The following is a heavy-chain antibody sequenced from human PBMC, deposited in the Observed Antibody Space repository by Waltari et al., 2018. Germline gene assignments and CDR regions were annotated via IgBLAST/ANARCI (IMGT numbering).Heavy chain of an antibody. J-gene: IGHJ6*02. D-gene: IGHD3-3*01. Sequence: QVTLRESGPALVKPTQTLTLTCTCSGFSLSTSGMCVSWFRPPPGKALEWLARIDWDDDKYYSTSLKTRLTISKDTSKNQVVLTMTNMDPVDTATYYCARIRRGTIFGVDYHSWGMDVWGQGTTVTVSS. CDR2: IDWDDDK. CDR3: ARIRRGTIFGVDYHSWGMDV. CDR1: GFSLSTSGMC. V-gene: IGHV2-70*15.